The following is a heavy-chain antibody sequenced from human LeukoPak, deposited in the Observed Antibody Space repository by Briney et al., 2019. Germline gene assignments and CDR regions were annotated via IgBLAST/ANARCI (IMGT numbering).Heavy chain of an antibody. D-gene: IGHD3-10*01. J-gene: IGHJ3*02. CDR1: GFTFSSYS. Sequence: GGSLRLSCAASGFTFSSYSMNWVRQAPGKGLEWVSSISSSSSYIYYADSVKGRFTISRDNAKNSLYLQMNSLSAEDTAVYYCARDSGSAAFDIWGQGTMVTVSS. V-gene: IGHV3-21*01. CDR3: ARDSGSAAFDI. CDR2: ISSSSSYI.